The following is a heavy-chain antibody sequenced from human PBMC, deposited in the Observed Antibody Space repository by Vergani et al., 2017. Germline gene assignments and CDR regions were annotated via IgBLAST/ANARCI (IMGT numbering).Heavy chain of an antibody. Sequence: QVQLQESGPGLLKPSETLSLTCTVSGGSISSYYWSWIRQPPGKGLEWIGYIYYSGSTNYNPSLKSRVTISVDTSKNQFSLKLSSVTAADTAVYYCARGEDYYYYYYMDVWGKGTTVTVSS. CDR3: ARGEDYYYYYYMDV. CDR2: IYYSGST. J-gene: IGHJ6*03. D-gene: IGHD1-26*01. V-gene: IGHV4-59*01. CDR1: GGSISSYY.